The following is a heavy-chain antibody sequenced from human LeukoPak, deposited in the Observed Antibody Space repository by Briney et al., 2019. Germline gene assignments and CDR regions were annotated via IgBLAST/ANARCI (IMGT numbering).Heavy chain of an antibody. V-gene: IGHV3-21*01. J-gene: IGHJ4*02. CDR3: AKDMDHDYDDYGFDY. CDR2: ISSRSSYI. Sequence: GGSLRLSCAASGFTFSSYSMNWVRQAPGKGLEWVSSISSRSSYIDYADSLKGRFTISRDNAKNSLYLQMNSLRAEDTAVYYCAKDMDHDYDDYGFDYWGQGTPVTVSS. CDR1: GFTFSSYS. D-gene: IGHD4-17*01.